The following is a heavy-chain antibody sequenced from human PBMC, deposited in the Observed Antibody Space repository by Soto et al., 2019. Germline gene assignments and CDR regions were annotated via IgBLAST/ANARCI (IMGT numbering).Heavy chain of an antibody. CDR2: IKSKSDGGTT. CDR3: ATDPFSGSYYGFYI. V-gene: IGHV3-15*01. J-gene: IGHJ3*02. Sequence: LRLSCAASGFTFSNAWMNWVRQAPGKGLEWVGRIKSKSDGGTTDYAAPVQGRFIVSRDDSKNTLYLQMQSLRTEDTAVYYCATDPFSGSYYGFYIWGQGTMVT. CDR1: GFTFSNAW. D-gene: IGHD1-26*01.